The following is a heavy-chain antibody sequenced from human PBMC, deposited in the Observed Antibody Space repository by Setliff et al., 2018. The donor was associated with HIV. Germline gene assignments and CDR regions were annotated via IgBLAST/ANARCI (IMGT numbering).Heavy chain of an antibody. CDR1: GGSFSSYY. CDR3: AGDKRYYYDSSIYWYFDL. CDR2: IYTSGST. Sequence: SETLSLTCTVSGGSFSSYYWSWIRQPAGKGLEWIGRIYTSGSTNYNPSLKSRVTMSVDASKNQFSLKLSSVTAADTAVYYCAGDKRYYYDSSIYWYFDLWGRGTLVTVSS. J-gene: IGHJ2*01. V-gene: IGHV4-4*07. D-gene: IGHD3-22*01.